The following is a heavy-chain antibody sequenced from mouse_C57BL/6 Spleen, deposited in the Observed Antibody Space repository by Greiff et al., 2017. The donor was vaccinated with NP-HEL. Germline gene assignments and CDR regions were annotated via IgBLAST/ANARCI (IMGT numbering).Heavy chain of an antibody. V-gene: IGHV3-6*01. D-gene: IGHD1-1*01. CDR1: GYSITSGYY. J-gene: IGHJ1*03. CDR2: ISYDGSN. CDR3: AREGYGSSPHWYFDV. Sequence: VQLQQSGPGLVKPSQSLSLTCSVTGYSITSGYYWNWIRQFPGNKLEWMGYISYDGSNNYNPSLKNRISITRDTSKNQFFLKLNSVTTEDTATYYCAREGYGSSPHWYFDVWGTGTTVTVSS.